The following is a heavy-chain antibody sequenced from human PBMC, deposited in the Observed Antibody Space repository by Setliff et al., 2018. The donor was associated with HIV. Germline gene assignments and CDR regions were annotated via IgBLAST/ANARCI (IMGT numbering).Heavy chain of an antibody. J-gene: IGHJ3*02. CDR3: AAEGNIFDI. Sequence: ASVKVSCKASGYTFTNYNIHWVQQAPGKGLQWMGRIDPKNGKTIYAEKFQGRVTIIADTSIDTTYMELSSLRSEDTAIYYCAAEGNIFDIWGQGTMVTVSP. V-gene: IGHV1-69-2*01. CDR1: GYTFTNYN. CDR2: IDPKNGKT.